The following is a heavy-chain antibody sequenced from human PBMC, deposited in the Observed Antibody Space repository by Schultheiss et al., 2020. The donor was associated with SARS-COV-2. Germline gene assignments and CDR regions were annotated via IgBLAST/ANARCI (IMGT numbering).Heavy chain of an antibody. J-gene: IGHJ3*02. D-gene: IGHD5-18*01. CDR3: ASYRGYSYGYVDAFDI. CDR1: GFTVSSNY. V-gene: IGHV3-7*03. CDR2: IKQDGSEK. Sequence: GGSLRLSCAASGFTVSSNYMSWVRQAPGKGLEWVANIKQDGSEKYYVDSVKGRFTISRDNAKNSLYLQMNSLRAEDTAVYYCASYRGYSYGYVDAFDIWGQGTMVTVSS.